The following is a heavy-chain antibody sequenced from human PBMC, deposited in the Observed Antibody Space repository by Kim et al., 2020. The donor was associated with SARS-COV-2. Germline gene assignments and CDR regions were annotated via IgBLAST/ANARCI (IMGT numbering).Heavy chain of an antibody. Sequence: SETLSLTCTVSGGSISSSSYYWGWIRQPPGKGLEWIGSIYYSGSTYYNPSLKSRVTISVDTSKNQFSLKLSSVTAADTAVYYCARHPSYYGSGSYYWFDPWGQGTLVTVSS. CDR3: ARHPSYYGSGSYYWFDP. CDR2: IYYSGST. V-gene: IGHV4-39*01. J-gene: IGHJ5*02. CDR1: GGSISSSSYY. D-gene: IGHD3-10*01.